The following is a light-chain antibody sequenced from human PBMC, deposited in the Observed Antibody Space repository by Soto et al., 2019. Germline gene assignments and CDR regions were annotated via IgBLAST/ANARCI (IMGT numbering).Light chain of an antibody. CDR2: DAS. V-gene: IGKV1-33*01. CDR1: QDISNY. J-gene: IGKJ5*01. CDR3: QQSYRTPIT. Sequence: DIQMTQSPSSLSASVGDRVTITCQASQDISNYLNWYQQKPGKAPKLLIYDASNLESGVPSRFSGSGSGTDFTLTISSLQPEDVATYFCQQSYRTPITFGQGTRLEIK.